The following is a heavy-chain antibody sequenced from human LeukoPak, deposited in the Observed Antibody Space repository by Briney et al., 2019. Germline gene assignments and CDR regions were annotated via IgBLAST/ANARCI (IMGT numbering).Heavy chain of an antibody. CDR1: GGSISSGGYY. J-gene: IGHJ3*02. CDR3: AREYYDILTGEFAFDI. Sequence: PSQTLSLTCTVSGGSISSGGYYWSWIRQHPGKGLEWIGYIYYSGSTYYNPSLKSRVTISVDTSKSQFSLKLSSVTAADTAVYYCAREYYDILTGEFAFDIWGQGTMVTVSS. CDR2: IYYSGST. V-gene: IGHV4-31*03. D-gene: IGHD3-9*01.